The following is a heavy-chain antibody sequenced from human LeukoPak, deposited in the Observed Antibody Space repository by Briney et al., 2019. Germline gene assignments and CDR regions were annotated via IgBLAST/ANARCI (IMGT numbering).Heavy chain of an antibody. Sequence: SETLSLTCTVSGGSISSSSYYWGWIRQPPGKGLEWIGSIYYSGSTYYNPSLKSRVTISVDTSKNQFSLKLSSVTAADTAVYYCARSSSSQLYYFDYWGQGTLITVSS. CDR3: ARSSSSQLYYFDY. CDR1: GGSISSSSYY. V-gene: IGHV4-39*07. CDR2: IYYSGST. D-gene: IGHD6-13*01. J-gene: IGHJ4*02.